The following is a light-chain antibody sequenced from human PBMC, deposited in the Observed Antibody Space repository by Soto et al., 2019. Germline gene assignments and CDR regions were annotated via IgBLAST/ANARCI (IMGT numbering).Light chain of an antibody. Sequence: QSVLTQPPSVSAAPGLKVTISCSGSSSNIGNNYVSWYQQLPGTAPKLLIYDNNKRPSGIPDRFSGSKSGTSATLGITGLQTGDEADYYCGTWDSSLSAYVFGTGTKV. CDR3: GTWDSSLSAYV. V-gene: IGLV1-51*01. CDR1: SSNIGNNY. CDR2: DNN. J-gene: IGLJ1*01.